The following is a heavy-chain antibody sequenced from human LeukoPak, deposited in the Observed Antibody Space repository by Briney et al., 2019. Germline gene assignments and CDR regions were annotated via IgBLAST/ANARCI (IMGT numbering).Heavy chain of an antibody. CDR3: AREKRVAGSRGGFDP. D-gene: IGHD6-19*01. V-gene: IGHV1-2*02. J-gene: IGHJ5*02. Sequence: ASVKVSCKASGYTFTSYYMHWVRQAPGQGLEWMGWINPNSGGTNYAQKFQGRVTMTRDTSISTAYMELSRLRSDDTAVYYCAREKRVAGSRGGFDPWGQGTLVTVSS. CDR2: INPNSGGT. CDR1: GYTFTSYY.